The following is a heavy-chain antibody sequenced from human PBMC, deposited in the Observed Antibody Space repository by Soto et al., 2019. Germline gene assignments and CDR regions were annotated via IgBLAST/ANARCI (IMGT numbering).Heavy chain of an antibody. V-gene: IGHV4-59*01. CDR3: ARCITMVRGVIITTSHFDY. D-gene: IGHD3-10*01. CDR2: IYYSGST. CDR1: GGSISSYY. Sequence: SETLSLTCTVSGGSISSYYWSWIRQPPGKGLEWIGYIYYSGSTNYNPSLKSRVTISVDTSKNQFSLKLSSVTAADTAVYYCARCITMVRGVIITTSHFDYWGQGTLVTVSS. J-gene: IGHJ4*02.